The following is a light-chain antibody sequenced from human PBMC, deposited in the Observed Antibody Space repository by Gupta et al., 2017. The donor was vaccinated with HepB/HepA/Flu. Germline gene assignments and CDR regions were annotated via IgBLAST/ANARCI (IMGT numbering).Light chain of an antibody. CDR1: SSNIGTNT. Sequence: QSVVTRPPSASGTPGQRVTISCSGSSSNIGTNTVNWYQQLPGTAPKLLAYGNNQRPSGVPDRFSGSKSGTSASLAISGLQSEDEADYYCAAWDDSLNGVVFGGGTKLTVL. CDR3: AAWDDSLNGVV. CDR2: GNN. V-gene: IGLV1-44*01. J-gene: IGLJ2*01.